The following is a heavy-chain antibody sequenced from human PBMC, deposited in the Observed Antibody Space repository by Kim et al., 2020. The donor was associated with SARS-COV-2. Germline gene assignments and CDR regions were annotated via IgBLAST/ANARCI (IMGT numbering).Heavy chain of an antibody. D-gene: IGHD2-15*01. V-gene: IGHV3-66*01. CDR2: IYSGGST. CDR1: GFTVSSNY. Sequence: GGSLRLSCAASGFTVSSNYMSWVRQAPGKGLEWVSVIYSGGSTYYADSVKGRFTISRDNSKNTLYLQMNSLRAEDTAVYYCARDDGYCSGGSCYSGGVFAYWGQGTLVTVSS. CDR3: ARDDGYCSGGSCYSGGVFAY. J-gene: IGHJ4*02.